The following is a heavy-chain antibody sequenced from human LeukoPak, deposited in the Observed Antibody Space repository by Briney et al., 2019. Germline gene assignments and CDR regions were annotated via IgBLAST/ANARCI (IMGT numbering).Heavy chain of an antibody. CDR3: ARVGSGSGYFDY. D-gene: IGHD6-19*01. Sequence: PSETLSLTCTVSGGSISSYCWSWIRQPPGKGLEWIGYIYYSGSTNYNPSLKSRVTISVDTSKNQFSLKLSSVTAADTAVYYCARVGSGSGYFDYWGQGTLVTVSS. V-gene: IGHV4-59*01. CDR1: GGSISSYC. J-gene: IGHJ4*02. CDR2: IYYSGST.